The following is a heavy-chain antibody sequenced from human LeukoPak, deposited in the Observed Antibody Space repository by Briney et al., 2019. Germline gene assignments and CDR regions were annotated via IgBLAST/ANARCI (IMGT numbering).Heavy chain of an antibody. Sequence: PSETLSLTCTVSSGSISSRSYYWGWIRQPPGKGLEWIGTIYYSGTTYYNPSLKSRVTISVDTSKNQFSLKLNSVTAADTAVYYCARHPSSWYLDYWGQGTLVTVSS. J-gene: IGHJ4*02. CDR2: IYYSGTT. CDR3: ARHPSSWYLDY. V-gene: IGHV4-39*01. CDR1: SGSISSRSYY. D-gene: IGHD6-13*01.